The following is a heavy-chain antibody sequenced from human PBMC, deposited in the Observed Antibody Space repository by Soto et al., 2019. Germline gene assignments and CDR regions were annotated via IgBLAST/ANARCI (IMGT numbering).Heavy chain of an antibody. J-gene: IGHJ4*02. CDR2: IYYSGGT. D-gene: IGHD6-25*01. CDR3: TRDDGAPAVSH. Sequence: PSETQCLSCTVSGGYISGGGSGCYYWIWIRQHPGKVLEWIGYIYYSGGTYYNPSLKSRVTISADTSKKQFSLKLSSVSAADTAVYYCTRDDGAPAVSHWGQGTLVTVSS. V-gene: IGHV4-31*03. CDR1: GGYISGGGSGCYY.